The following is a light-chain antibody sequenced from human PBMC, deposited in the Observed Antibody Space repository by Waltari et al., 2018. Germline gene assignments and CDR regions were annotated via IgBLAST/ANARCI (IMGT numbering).Light chain of an antibody. V-gene: IGKV1-5*03. CDR3: QQYKSYPYT. J-gene: IGKJ2*01. CDR2: KAS. Sequence: DIQMTQSPSTLSASVGDRVTTTCRASQSISSWLAWYQQKPGKAPKLLIQKASSLQGGVTSSFSGSGSGTEFTLTISSLQPDDFATYYCQQYKSYPYTFGQGTKLEIK. CDR1: QSISSW.